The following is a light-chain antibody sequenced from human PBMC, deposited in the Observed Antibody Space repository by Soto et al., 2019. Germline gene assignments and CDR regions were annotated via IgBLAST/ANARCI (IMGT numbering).Light chain of an antibody. CDR1: QDIYIY. J-gene: IGKJ2*01. CDR2: GAS. CDR3: QQYYSYPYT. V-gene: IGKV1-8*01. Sequence: AIRMTQSPSSMSASTGGGVTITCRASQDIYIYLAWYQQKPGGAPKVLISGASTLQSGVPSRFSGTGSGTEFTLTIRSLQAEDFATYYCQQYYSYPYTFGQGTKVDIK.